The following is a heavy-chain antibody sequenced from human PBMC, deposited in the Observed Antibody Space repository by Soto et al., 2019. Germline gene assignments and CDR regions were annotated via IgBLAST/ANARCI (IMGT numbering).Heavy chain of an antibody. Sequence: GGSLRLSCAASGFTFSSYAMSWVRQAPWKGLEWVSAISGSGGSTYYADSVKGRFTISRDNSKNTLYLQMNSLRAEDTAVYYYAKDLEYSSSVYFDYWGQGTLVTVSS. CDR1: GFTFSSYA. V-gene: IGHV3-23*01. CDR2: ISGSGGST. CDR3: AKDLEYSSSVYFDY. J-gene: IGHJ4*02. D-gene: IGHD6-6*01.